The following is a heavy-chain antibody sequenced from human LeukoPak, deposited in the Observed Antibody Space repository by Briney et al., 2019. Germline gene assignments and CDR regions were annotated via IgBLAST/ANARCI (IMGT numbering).Heavy chain of an antibody. J-gene: IGHJ4*02. CDR2: IHNSGST. CDR1: GGSISNYY. D-gene: IGHD5-18*01. V-gene: IGHV4-59*01. Sequence: PSETLSLTCTVSGGSISNYYWSWFRQPPGKGLEWIGHIHNSGSTNYNPSLKSRVTISVDTSKNHFSLKLSSVTAADTAVYHCARWRGPGYGLDSWGQGTLATASS. CDR3: ARWRGPGYGLDS.